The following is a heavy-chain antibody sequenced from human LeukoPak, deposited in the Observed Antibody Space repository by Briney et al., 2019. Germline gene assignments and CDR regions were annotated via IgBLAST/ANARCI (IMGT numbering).Heavy chain of an antibody. D-gene: IGHD3-22*01. CDR2: TYYRSKWFN. J-gene: IGHJ4*02. CDR1: GDSVSSNSAA. CDR3: ARAGDRSGYYPDY. V-gene: IGHV6-1*01. Sequence: SQTLSLTCAIPGDSVSSNSAAWNWIRQSPSRGLEWLGGTYYRSKWFNDYAVSVKSRITINPDTSKNQFSLQLNSMTPEDTAVYYCARAGDRSGYYPDYWGQGTLVTVSS.